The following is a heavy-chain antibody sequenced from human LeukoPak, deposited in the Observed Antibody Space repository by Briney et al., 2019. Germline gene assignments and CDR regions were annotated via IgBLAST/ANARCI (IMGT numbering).Heavy chain of an antibody. CDR2: INHSGST. V-gene: IGHV4-34*01. Sequence: KPSETLSLTCAVYGGSFSGYYWSWIRQPPGKGLEWIGEINHSGSTNYNPSLKSRVTISVDTSKNQFSLKLSSVTAADTAVYYCARHGRRYDFWSGYPFDYWGQGTLVTVSS. CDR1: GGSFSGYY. J-gene: IGHJ4*02. CDR3: ARHGRRYDFWSGYPFDY. D-gene: IGHD3-3*01.